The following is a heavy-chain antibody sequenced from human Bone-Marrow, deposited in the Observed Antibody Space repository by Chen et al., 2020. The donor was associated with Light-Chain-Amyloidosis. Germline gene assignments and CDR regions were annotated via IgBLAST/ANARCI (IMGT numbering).Heavy chain of an antibody. CDR3: ARVMTTVTTCLDY. CDR1: GFTFSDYY. V-gene: IGHV3-11*01. Sequence: QVQLVESGGGLVKPGGSLRLSCAASGFTFSDYYMSWIRQAPGKGLEWVSYSSSSGSTIYYADSVKGLFTISRDNAKNSLYLQTNSLRAEDTAVYYCARVMTTVTTCLDYWGQGTLVTVSS. J-gene: IGHJ4*02. D-gene: IGHD4-17*01. CDR2: SSSSGSTI.